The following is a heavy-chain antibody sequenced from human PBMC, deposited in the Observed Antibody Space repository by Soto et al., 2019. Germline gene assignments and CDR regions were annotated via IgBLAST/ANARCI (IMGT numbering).Heavy chain of an antibody. V-gene: IGHV4-59*08. D-gene: IGHD6-13*01. CDR1: GGSISSYY. CDR3: ASTDSSSWYGYFDY. J-gene: IGHJ4*02. CDR2: IYYSGST. Sequence: SETLSLTCTVSGGSISSYYWSWIRQPPGKGLEWIGYIYYSGSTNYNPSLKSRVTISVDTSKNQFSLKLSSVTAADTAVYYCASTDSSSWYGYFDYWGQGTLVTVSS.